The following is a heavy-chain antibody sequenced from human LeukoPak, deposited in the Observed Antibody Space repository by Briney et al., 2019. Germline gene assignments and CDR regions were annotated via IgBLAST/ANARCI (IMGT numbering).Heavy chain of an antibody. D-gene: IGHD1-26*01. Sequence: GGSLRLSCAASGFTFRSYGMSWVRQAPGKGLEWVSTISGSGGDTYYADSVKGRFTISRDNSRNTLSLQMNSLRVEDTAVYYCARWELANDAFDIWGQGTLVTVPS. CDR2: ISGSGGDT. CDR3: ARWELANDAFDI. CDR1: GFTFRSYG. V-gene: IGHV3-23*01. J-gene: IGHJ3*02.